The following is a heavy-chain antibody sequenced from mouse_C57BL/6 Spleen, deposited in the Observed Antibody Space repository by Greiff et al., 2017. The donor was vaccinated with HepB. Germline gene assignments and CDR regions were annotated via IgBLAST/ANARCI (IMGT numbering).Heavy chain of an antibody. V-gene: IGHV10-3*01. CDR2: IRSKSSNYAT. Sequence: EVQLVESGGGLVQPNGSLKLSCAASGFTFNTYAMHWVRQAPGKGLEWVARIRSKSSNYATYYADSVKDRFTISRDDSQSMLYLQMNNLKTEDTAMYYCVRDDGNYEAVGFAYWGQGTLVTVSA. CDR3: VRDDGNYEAVGFAY. D-gene: IGHD2-1*01. J-gene: IGHJ3*01. CDR1: GFTFNTYA.